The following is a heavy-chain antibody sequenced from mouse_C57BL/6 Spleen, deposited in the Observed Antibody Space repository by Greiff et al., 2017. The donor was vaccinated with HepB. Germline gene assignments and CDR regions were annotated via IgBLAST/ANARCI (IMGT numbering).Heavy chain of an antibody. J-gene: IGHJ4*01. CDR1: GFSFNTYA. V-gene: IGHV10-1*01. D-gene: IGHD2-4*01. Sequence: EVKLMESGGGLVQPKGSLKLSCAASGFSFNTYAMNWVRQAPGKGLEWVARIRSKSNNYATYYADSVKDRFTISRDDSESMLYLQMNNLKTEDTAMYYCVRTYYDFYYYAMDYWGQGTSVTVSS. CDR3: VRTYYDFYYYAMDY. CDR2: IRSKSNNYAT.